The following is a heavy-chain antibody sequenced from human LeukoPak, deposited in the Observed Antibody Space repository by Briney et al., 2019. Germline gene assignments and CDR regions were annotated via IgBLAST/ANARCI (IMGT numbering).Heavy chain of an antibody. J-gene: IGHJ4*02. Sequence: GGSLRLSCAASGLTFSSYAMHWVRQAPGKGLEWVAVISYDGSNKYYADSVKGRFTISRDNSKNTLYLQMNSLRAEDTAVYYCARAPWIQLWSRTRDFDDYWGQGTLVTVSS. V-gene: IGHV3-30*04. CDR3: ARAPWIQLWSRTRDFDDY. CDR2: ISYDGSNK. CDR1: GLTFSSYA. D-gene: IGHD5-18*01.